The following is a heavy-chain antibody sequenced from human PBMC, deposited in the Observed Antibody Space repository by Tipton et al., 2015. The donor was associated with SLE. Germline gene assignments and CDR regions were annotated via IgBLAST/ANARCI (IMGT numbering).Heavy chain of an antibody. Sequence: TLSLTCTVSGGSISSYDWSWVRQPPGKGLEWIGYISYSGSTNYNPSLKSRVTISVDTSKNQFSLKLSSVTAADTAVYYCARGQLVTAFDIWGQGTMVTVSS. J-gene: IGHJ3*02. V-gene: IGHV4-59*01. CDR3: ARGQLVTAFDI. CDR2: ISYSGST. D-gene: IGHD6-13*01. CDR1: GGSISSYD.